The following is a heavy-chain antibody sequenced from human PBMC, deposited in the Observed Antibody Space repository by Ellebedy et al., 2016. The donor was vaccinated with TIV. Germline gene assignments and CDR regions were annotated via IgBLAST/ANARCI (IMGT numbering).Heavy chain of an antibody. CDR2: IYYSGST. D-gene: IGHD3-22*01. CDR3: ATSYDSSGYYDDDAFDI. Sequence: MPSETLSLTCTVSGGSISTYYWSWIRQPPGKGLEWIGYIYYSGSTKYTPSLKSRVTMSVDTSKKQFSLNLSSVTAADTAVYYCATSYDSSGYYDDDAFDIWGQGTMVTVSS. V-gene: IGHV4-59*01. J-gene: IGHJ3*02. CDR1: GGSISTYY.